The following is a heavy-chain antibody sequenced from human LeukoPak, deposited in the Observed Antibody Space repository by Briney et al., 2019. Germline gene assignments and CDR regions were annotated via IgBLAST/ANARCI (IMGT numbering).Heavy chain of an antibody. CDR2: INPNNGGT. CDR3: ARDLSGAVTGQFCFDY. V-gene: IGHV1-2*02. J-gene: IGHJ4*02. Sequence: ASVKVSCKASGYTFTDYYMHWVRQAPGQGLEWMGWINPNNGGTNYVEKFRGRVTMTRDTSISTAHMELSRLRSDDTAVYYCARDLSGAVTGQFCFDYWGQGTLVTVSS. D-gene: IGHD6-19*01. CDR1: GYTFTDYY.